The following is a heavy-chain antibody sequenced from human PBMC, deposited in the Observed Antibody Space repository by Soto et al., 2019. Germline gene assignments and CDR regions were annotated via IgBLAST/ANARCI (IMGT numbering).Heavy chain of an antibody. CDR3: ARGNCSGGGCSAS. V-gene: IGHV4-31*03. J-gene: IGHJ4*02. Sequence: QVQLQESGPGLVKPSQTLSLTCTVTGGSISSVGYYWSWTRQHPGKGLEWIGNIYYSGSTYYNPSFICGVTISLDRSKNRFPRGLPSVTARDRAGYFCARGNCSGGGCSASGGKGTLATVSS. D-gene: IGHD2-15*01. CDR2: IYYSGST. CDR1: GGSISSVGYY.